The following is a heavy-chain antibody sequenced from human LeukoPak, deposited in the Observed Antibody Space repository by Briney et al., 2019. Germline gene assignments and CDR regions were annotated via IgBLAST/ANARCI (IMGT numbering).Heavy chain of an antibody. D-gene: IGHD6-13*01. CDR1: GYTFTSYG. CDR3: ARDYGGYSSSWYTLGGFDY. V-gene: IGHV1-18*01. Sequence: ASVKVSCKASGYTFTSYGISWVRQAPGQGLELMGWISAYNGNTNYAQKLQGRVTMTTDTSTSTAYMELRSLRSDDTAVYYCARDYGGYSSSWYTLGGFDYWGQGTLVTVSS. CDR2: ISAYNGNT. J-gene: IGHJ4*02.